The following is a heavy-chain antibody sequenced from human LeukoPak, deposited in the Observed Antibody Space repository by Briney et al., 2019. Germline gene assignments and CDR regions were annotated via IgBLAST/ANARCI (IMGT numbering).Heavy chain of an antibody. V-gene: IGHV3-23*01. D-gene: IGHD6-19*01. CDR3: AKESAYSSAWSDY. CDR2: VSGSGGTT. CDR1: GFTFSNYA. J-gene: IGHJ4*02. Sequence: GGSLRLSCAASGFTFSNYAMNWIRLAPGKGLEWVSGVSGSGGTTYYADSVKGRSTISRDNSKKTLYLQMDSLRAEDTAVYYCAKESAYSSAWSDYWGQGTLVTVSS.